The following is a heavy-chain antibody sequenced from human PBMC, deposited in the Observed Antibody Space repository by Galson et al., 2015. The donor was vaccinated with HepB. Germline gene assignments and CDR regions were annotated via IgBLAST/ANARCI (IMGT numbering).Heavy chain of an antibody. Sequence: SLRLSCAASGFTFSNYVMHWVRQAPGGGLEWVAIISYDGRNTYYADSVRGQFTISRDNSKNTLFLQMNSLRTDDTGVYYCARGSCSSSSCYSFDYWGQGTLVTVSS. J-gene: IGHJ4*02. V-gene: IGHV3-30*04. D-gene: IGHD2-2*01. CDR1: GFTFSNYV. CDR2: ISYDGRNT. CDR3: ARGSCSSSSCYSFDY.